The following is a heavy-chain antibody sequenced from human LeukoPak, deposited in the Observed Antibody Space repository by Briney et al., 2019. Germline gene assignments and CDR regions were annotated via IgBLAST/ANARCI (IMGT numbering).Heavy chain of an antibody. CDR1: GFTFSSYA. V-gene: IGHV3-23*01. CDR2: ISGSGGST. CDR3: AKDRAKYSSGCPLD. Sequence: PGGSLRLSCAASGFTFSSYAMSWVRQAPGKGLEWVSAISGSGGSTYYADSVKGRFTISRDNSKNTLYLQTNSLRAEDTAVYYCAKDRAKYSSGCPLDWGQGTLVTVSS. D-gene: IGHD6-19*01. J-gene: IGHJ4*02.